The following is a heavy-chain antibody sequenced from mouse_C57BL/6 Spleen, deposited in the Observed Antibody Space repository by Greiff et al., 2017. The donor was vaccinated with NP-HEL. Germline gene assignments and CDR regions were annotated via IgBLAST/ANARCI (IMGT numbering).Heavy chain of an antibody. CDR1: GYTFTDYN. D-gene: IGHD2-3*01. J-gene: IGHJ3*01. Sequence: VQLQQSGPELVKPGASVKIPCKASGYTFTDYNMDWVKQSHGKSLEWIGDINPNNGGTIYNQKFKGKATLTVAKSSSTAYMELRSLTSEEAAVYYFARGGGYCGFAYWGQGTLVTVSS. CDR3: ARGGGYCGFAY. CDR2: INPNNGGT. V-gene: IGHV1-18*01.